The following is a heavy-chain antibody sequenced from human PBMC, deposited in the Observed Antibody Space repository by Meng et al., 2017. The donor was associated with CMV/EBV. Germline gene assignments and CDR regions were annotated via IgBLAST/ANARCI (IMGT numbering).Heavy chain of an antibody. CDR3: ARDGTTVTFDY. CDR1: GFTFSSYA. V-gene: IGHV3-30*04. CDR2: ISYDGGNK. D-gene: IGHD4-17*01. J-gene: IGHJ4*02. Sequence: GESLKISCAASGFTFSSYAMHWVRQAPGKGLEWVAVISYDGGNKYYADSVKGRFTISRDNSKNTLYLQMNSLRAEDTAVYYCARDGTTVTFDYWGQGTLVTVSS.